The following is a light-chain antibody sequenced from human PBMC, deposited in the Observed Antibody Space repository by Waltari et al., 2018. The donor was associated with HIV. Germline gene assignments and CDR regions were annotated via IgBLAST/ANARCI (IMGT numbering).Light chain of an antibody. V-gene: IGLV5-37*01. CDR1: SDVTVATYN. J-gene: IGLJ2*01. CDR2: YYSDSDK. Sequence: QPVLTQPPSSSASPGESARLTCTLPSDVTVATYNIYWYQQKPGSPPGYLLYYYSDSDKGQGSGVPSRFSGSKDASANTGILLISGLQSEDEADYYCMIWPSNAVVFGGGTKLTVL. CDR3: MIWPSNAVV.